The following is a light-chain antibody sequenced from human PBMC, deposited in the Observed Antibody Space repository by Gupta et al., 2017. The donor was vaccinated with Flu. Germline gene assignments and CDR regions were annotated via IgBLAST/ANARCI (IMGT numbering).Light chain of an antibody. CDR2: AAS. J-gene: IGKJ3*01. CDR1: QYISNY. Sequence: DMQMTQSPSSLSASVGDRVTITCRATQYISNYLAWYQQKPGKVPKLLIYAASTLQSGVPSRFSGAQSGTDFTLIISSLQPEDVATYYCQKYNSAPFTFGHGTKVDIK. CDR3: QKYNSAPFT. V-gene: IGKV1-27*01.